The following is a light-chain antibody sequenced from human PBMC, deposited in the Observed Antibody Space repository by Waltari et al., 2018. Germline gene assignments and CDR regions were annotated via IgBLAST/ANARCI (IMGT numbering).Light chain of an antibody. CDR2: DVS. CDR3: SSYTSISACVL. Sequence: QSALTQPASVSGSPGQSITISCTGTSSDVGGYYSVSWYQQHPGKAPKLMIYDVSNRPSGVSNRFSGSKSGNTASLSISELQAEDEADYYCSSYTSISACVLFGGGTKLTVL. V-gene: IGLV2-14*03. J-gene: IGLJ3*02. CDR1: SSDVGGYYS.